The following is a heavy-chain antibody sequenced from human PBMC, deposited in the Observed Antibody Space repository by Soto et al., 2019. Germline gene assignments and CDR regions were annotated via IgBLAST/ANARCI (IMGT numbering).Heavy chain of an antibody. D-gene: IGHD1-26*01. Sequence: EVQLVDCGGGLVQPGGSLRLSCAASGFIFSNYVMSWVRQAPGKGLEWVSSISDSGGTSYYADSVKGRFTISRDNSKNTLYLLMNSLRAEDTARYYWAKRPRALLTFDYWGQCTLVTVSS. CDR1: GFIFSNYV. V-gene: IGHV3-23*04. J-gene: IGHJ4*02. CDR2: ISDSGGTS. CDR3: AKRPRALLTFDY.